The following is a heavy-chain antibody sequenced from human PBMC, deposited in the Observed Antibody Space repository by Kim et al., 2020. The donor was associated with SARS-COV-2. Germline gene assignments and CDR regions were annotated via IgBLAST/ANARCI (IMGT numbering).Heavy chain of an antibody. D-gene: IGHD2-21*02. J-gene: IGHJ4*02. V-gene: IGHV4-34*01. CDR1: GGSFSGYY. Sequence: SETLSLTCAVYGGSFSGYYWSWIRQPPGKGLEWIGEINHSGSTNYNPSLKSRVTISVDTSKNQFSLKLSSVTAADTAVYYCARCPRSDFRATAVDYWGQGTLVTVSS. CDR2: INHSGST. CDR3: ARCPRSDFRATAVDY.